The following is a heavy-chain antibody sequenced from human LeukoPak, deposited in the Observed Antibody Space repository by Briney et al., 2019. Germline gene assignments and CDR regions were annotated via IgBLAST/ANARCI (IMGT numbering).Heavy chain of an antibody. CDR1: GGSISSYY. V-gene: IGHV4-59*08. D-gene: IGHD2-15*01. J-gene: IGHJ5*02. CDR2: IYYSGST. CDR3: ASTPRIHSNWFDP. Sequence: SETLSLTFTVSGGSISSYYWSWIRQPPGKGLEWIGYIYYSGSTNYNPSLKSRVTISVDTSKNQFSLKLGSVTAADTAVYYCASTPRIHSNWFDPWGQGTLVTVSS.